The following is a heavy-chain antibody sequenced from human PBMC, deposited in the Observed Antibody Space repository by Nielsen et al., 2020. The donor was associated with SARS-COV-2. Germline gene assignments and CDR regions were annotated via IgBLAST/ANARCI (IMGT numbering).Heavy chain of an antibody. CDR1: GFTFDDYG. CDR2: INWNGGST. Sequence: GESLKISCAASGFTFDDYGMSWVRQAPGKGLEWVSGINWNGGSTGYADSVKGRFTISRDNAKNSLYLQMNSLRAEDTAVYYCARDPVVVVAATFFFYGMDVWGQGTTVTVSS. D-gene: IGHD2-15*01. J-gene: IGHJ6*02. CDR3: ARDPVVVVAATFFFYGMDV. V-gene: IGHV3-20*04.